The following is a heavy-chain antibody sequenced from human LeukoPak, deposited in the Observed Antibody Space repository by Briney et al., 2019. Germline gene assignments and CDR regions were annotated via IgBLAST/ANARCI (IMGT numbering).Heavy chain of an antibody. CDR3: ARGGSGRGYNWFDP. D-gene: IGHD6-19*01. V-gene: IGHV4-4*07. CDR1: GCSISTYY. Sequence: SETLSLTCTVSGCSISTYYWNWVRQPAGKGLEWIGRIYTSGSTNNHSLKSRVTMSVDTSKNQFSLQLSSVTAADTAVYYCARGGSGRGYNWFDPWGQGTLVTVSS. J-gene: IGHJ5*02. CDR2: IYTSGST.